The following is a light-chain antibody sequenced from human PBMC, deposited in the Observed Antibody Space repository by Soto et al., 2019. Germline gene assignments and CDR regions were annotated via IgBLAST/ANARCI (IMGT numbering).Light chain of an antibody. CDR1: DSNIGSNS. Sequence: QSVLNQPPSASGTPGQRVSITCSGSDSNIGSNSVRWYQQVPGMAPKLLVYKSDQRPSGVPDRFSGSKSVTSASLAISGLRAEDEAEYYCATWDDGLSGVLFGGGTKLTVL. CDR3: ATWDDGLSGVL. CDR2: KSD. J-gene: IGLJ2*01. V-gene: IGLV1-47*01.